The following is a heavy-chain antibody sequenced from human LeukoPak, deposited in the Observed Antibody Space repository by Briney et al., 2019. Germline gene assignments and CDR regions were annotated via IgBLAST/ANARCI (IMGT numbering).Heavy chain of an antibody. Sequence: PSETLSLTCTVSGGSISSYYWSWIRQPPGKGLEWIGYIYYSGSTNYNPSLKSRVTISVDTSKNQFSLKLSSVTAADTAVYYCATDYYDSSGIAFDIWGQGTMVTVS. CDR3: ATDYYDSSGIAFDI. V-gene: IGHV4-59*01. J-gene: IGHJ3*02. CDR2: IYYSGST. CDR1: GGSISSYY. D-gene: IGHD3-22*01.